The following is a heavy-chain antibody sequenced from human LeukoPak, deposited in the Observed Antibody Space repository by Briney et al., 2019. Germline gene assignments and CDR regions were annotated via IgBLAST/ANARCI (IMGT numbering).Heavy chain of an antibody. J-gene: IGHJ4*02. D-gene: IGHD4-17*01. V-gene: IGHV3-11*04. Sequence: GGSLRLSCAASGFTFSDYYMSWIRQAPGKGLEWVSYISSSGSTIYYADSVKGRSTISRDNAKNSLYLQMNSLRAEDTAVYYCARDQAARGYGDYGFDYWGQGTLVTVSS. CDR2: ISSSGSTI. CDR1: GFTFSDYY. CDR3: ARDQAARGYGDYGFDY.